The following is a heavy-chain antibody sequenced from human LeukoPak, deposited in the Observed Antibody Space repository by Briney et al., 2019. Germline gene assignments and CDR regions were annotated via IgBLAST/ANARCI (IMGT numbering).Heavy chain of an antibody. Sequence: GASVKVSCKASGYTFTGYYIHWVRQAPGQGLEWMGWINPNSDDTNYAEKFQGGVTMTRDTSISTVYMELTRLRSDDTAMYYCVRIYRGPDYWGQGTLVTVSS. V-gene: IGHV1-2*02. CDR1: GYTFTGYY. D-gene: IGHD3-10*01. J-gene: IGHJ4*02. CDR2: INPNSDDT. CDR3: VRIYRGPDY.